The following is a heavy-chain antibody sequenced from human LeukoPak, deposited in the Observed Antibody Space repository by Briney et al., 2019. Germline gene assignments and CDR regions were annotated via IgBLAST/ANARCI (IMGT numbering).Heavy chain of an antibody. V-gene: IGHV3-15*01. CDR1: GFIVTDAW. CDR3: AKYASGYSSGWYEFDY. D-gene: IGHD6-19*01. CDR2: IKSKTDGGTT. J-gene: IGHJ4*02. Sequence: PGGSLRLSCAPSGFIVTDAWMSWVRQAPGKGLEWVGRIKSKTDGGTTDYAAPVKGRFTISRDDSKNTLYLQMNSLKTEDTAVYYCAKYASGYSSGWYEFDYWGQGTLVTVSS.